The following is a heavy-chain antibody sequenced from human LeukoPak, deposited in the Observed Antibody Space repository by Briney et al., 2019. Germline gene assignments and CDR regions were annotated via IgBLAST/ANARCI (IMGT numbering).Heavy chain of an antibody. V-gene: IGHV3-21*01. D-gene: IGHD3-22*01. CDR3: ARDPEYYYDSSGY. CDR2: ISSSSSYI. CDR1: GFTFSSYR. Sequence: GGSLRLSCAASGFTFSSYRMIWVRPAPGKGLEWVSSISSSSSYIYYADSVKGRFTISRDNAKNSLYLQMNSLRAEDTAVYYCARDPEYYYDSSGYWGQGTPVTVS. J-gene: IGHJ4*02.